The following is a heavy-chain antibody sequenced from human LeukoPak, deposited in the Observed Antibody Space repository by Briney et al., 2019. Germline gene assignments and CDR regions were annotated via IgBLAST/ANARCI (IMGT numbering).Heavy chain of an antibody. CDR1: GFTFSSYG. CDR3: AKEGSSGWTRSFDY. V-gene: IGHV3-23*01. Sequence: GGPLRLSCEVSGFTFSSYGMSWVRQAPGRKLKWVSSISGSGGSTNYADSVKGRFTISRDNSENTLYLQMNTLRAEDTAVYYCAKEGSSGWTRSFDYWGQGTLVTVSS. J-gene: IGHJ4*02. CDR2: ISGSGGST. D-gene: IGHD6-19*01.